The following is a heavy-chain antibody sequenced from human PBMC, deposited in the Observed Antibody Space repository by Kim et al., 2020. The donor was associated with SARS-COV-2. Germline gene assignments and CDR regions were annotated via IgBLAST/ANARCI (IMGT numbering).Heavy chain of an antibody. CDR3: AVAGYQTVEY. V-gene: IGHV3-74*01. CDR2: ISSDGRTT. Sequence: GGSLRLSCAASGFTFSSYWMHWVRQAPGKGLVWVSRISSDGRTTCYADSVKSRFTISRDNAKNTLYLQMNSLRVEDTAVYYCAVAGYQTVEYWGHGTLV. D-gene: IGHD6-19*01. J-gene: IGHJ4*01. CDR1: GFTFSSYW.